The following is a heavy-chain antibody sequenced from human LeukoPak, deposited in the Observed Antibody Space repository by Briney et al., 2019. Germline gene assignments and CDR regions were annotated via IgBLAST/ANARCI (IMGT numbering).Heavy chain of an antibody. CDR3: ARAGTLYYYYGMDV. CDR2: MNPNSGNT. J-gene: IGHJ6*02. Sequence: GASVKVSFTASGYTFTSYDINWVRQATGQGLEWMGWMNPNSGNTGYAQKFQGRVTMTRNTSISTAYMELSSLRSEDTAVYYCARAGTLYYYYGMDVWGQGTTVTVSS. V-gene: IGHV1-8*01. CDR1: GYTFTSYD. D-gene: IGHD6-13*01.